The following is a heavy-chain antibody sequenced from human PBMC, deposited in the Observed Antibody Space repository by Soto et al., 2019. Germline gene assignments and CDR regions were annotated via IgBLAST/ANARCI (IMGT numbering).Heavy chain of an antibody. CDR2: IYYSGST. CDR1: AGTISSYY. J-gene: IGHJ4*02. Sequence: SETVSLTCTVSAGTISSYYWIWIRQPPGKGLEWIGYIYYSGSTNYNPSLKSRVTISVDTSKNQFSLKLSSVTAADTAVYYCARVVGGYSGYEYYYFDYWGQGTLVTVSS. D-gene: IGHD5-12*01. V-gene: IGHV4-59*01. CDR3: ARVVGGYSGYEYYYFDY.